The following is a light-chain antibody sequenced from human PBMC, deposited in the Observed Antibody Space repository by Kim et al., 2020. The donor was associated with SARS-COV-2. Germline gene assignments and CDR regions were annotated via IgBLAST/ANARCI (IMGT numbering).Light chain of an antibody. CDR1: HLGHKY. V-gene: IGLV3-1*01. CDR3: QAWVSSTLV. Sequence: SVTPGQTATITCSGVHLGHKYFCWYQQKPGQSPLLVIYQDTRRPSGIPERFSGSNSENTATLTITGTQVTDEADYYCQAWVSSTLVFGGGTQLTVL. CDR2: QDT. J-gene: IGLJ2*01.